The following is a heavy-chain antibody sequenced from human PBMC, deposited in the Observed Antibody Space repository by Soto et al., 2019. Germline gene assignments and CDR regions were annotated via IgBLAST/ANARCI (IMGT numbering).Heavy chain of an antibody. V-gene: IGHV3-23*01. Sequence: EVQLLESGGGLVQPGGSLRLSCAASGFTFSSDAMSWVRQAPGRGLEWVSSLDGSGSHTFHADSVKGRFTISRDNSKNTVYLQMNSRRAEDTAVYYCVKAPYSSNRGYFDYWGQGTVVTVSS. CDR2: LDGSGSHT. J-gene: IGHJ4*02. CDR3: VKAPYSSNRGYFDY. CDR1: GFTFSSDA. D-gene: IGHD4-4*01.